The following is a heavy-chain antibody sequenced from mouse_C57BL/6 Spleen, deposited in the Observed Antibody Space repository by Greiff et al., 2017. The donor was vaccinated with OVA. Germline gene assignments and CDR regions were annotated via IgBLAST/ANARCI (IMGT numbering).Heavy chain of an antibody. CDR2: INPSSGYT. CDR3: ARYYSNYDGYFDV. J-gene: IGHJ1*03. V-gene: IGHV1-7*01. CDR1: GYTFTSYW. Sequence: VQLQQSGAELAKPGASVKLSCKASGYTFTSYWMHWVKQRPGQGLEWIGYINPSSGYTKYNQKFKDKATLTADESSSTAYMQLSSLTYEDSAVYYCARYYSNYDGYFDVWGTGTTVTVSS. D-gene: IGHD2-5*01.